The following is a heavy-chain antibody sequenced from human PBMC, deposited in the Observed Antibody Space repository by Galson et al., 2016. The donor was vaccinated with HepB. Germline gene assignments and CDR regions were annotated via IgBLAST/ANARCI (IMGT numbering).Heavy chain of an antibody. CDR3: VEQRKGAPYGMDV. V-gene: IGHV6-1*01. D-gene: IGHD1/OR15-1a*01. Sequence: CAISGDSFSSNSAAWNWIRQSPSRGLEWLGRTYYRSKWYNDYAVSVKSRIIVNPDTSKNQFSLQLNSVTPEGTAVYYCVEQRKGAPYGMDVWGQGTTVTVSS. CDR1: GDSFSSNSAA. J-gene: IGHJ6*02. CDR2: TYYRSKWYN.